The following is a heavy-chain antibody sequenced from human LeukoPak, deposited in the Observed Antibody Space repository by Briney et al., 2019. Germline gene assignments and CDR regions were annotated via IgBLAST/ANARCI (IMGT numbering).Heavy chain of an antibody. Sequence: PGGSLRLSCEASGFTFSSNAMSWVRQAPGKGLEWVSGIGGDVRTHYAGSVKGRFTISRDNSKNTMYLQMNSLRAEDTAVYYCAKDIIGWSFDCWGQGTLVTVSS. CDR2: IGGDVRT. J-gene: IGHJ4*02. CDR1: GFTFSSNA. V-gene: IGHV3-23*01. CDR3: AKDIIGWSFDC. D-gene: IGHD2-15*01.